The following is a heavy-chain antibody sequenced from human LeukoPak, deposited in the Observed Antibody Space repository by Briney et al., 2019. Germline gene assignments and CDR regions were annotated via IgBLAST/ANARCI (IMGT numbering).Heavy chain of an antibody. CDR1: GGSFSGYY. V-gene: IGHV4-59*08. J-gene: IGHJ3*02. Sequence: SETLSLTCAVYGGSFSGYYWSWIRQPPGKGLEWIGYIYYSGSTNYNPSLKSRVTISVDTSKNQFSLKLSSVTAADTAVYYCARLTGDYDAFDIWGQGTMVTVSS. CDR2: IYYSGST. D-gene: IGHD4-17*01. CDR3: ARLTGDYDAFDI.